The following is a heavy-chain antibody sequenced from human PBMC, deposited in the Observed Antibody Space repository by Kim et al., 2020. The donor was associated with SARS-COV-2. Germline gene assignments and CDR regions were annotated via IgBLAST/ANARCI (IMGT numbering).Heavy chain of an antibody. V-gene: IGHV3-23*01. D-gene: IGHD3-22*01. J-gene: IGHJ3*02. CDR2: ITGSVGST. Sequence: GGSLRLSCAASGFTFSSYAMSWVRQAPGKGLEWVSAITGSVGSTYSADSVKGRFTISRDNSKNTLYLQMNSLRPEDTAVYDCSKTEYYYDSSGYYYAPRAFDIWGQGTMVTVSS. CDR1: GFTFSSYA. CDR3: SKTEYYYDSSGYYYAPRAFDI.